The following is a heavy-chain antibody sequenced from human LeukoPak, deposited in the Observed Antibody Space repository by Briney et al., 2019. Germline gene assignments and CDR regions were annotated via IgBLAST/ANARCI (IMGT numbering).Heavy chain of an antibody. CDR2: ISWNSGSI. D-gene: IGHD3-3*01. CDR1: GFTFDDYA. CDR3: AKDIATIFGVDSAYYYGMDV. J-gene: IGHJ6*02. V-gene: IGHV3-9*01. Sequence: GRSLRLSCAASGFTFDDYAMHWVRRAPGKGLEWVSGISWNSGSIGYADSVKGRFTISRDNAKNSLYLQMNSLRAEDTALYYCAKDIATIFGVDSAYYYGMDVWGQGTTVTVSS.